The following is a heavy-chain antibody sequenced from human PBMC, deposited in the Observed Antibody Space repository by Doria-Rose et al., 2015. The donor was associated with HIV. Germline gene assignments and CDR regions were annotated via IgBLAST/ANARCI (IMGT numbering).Heavy chain of an antibody. Sequence: QVQLQQWDAGLLKPSETLSLTCAVYGGSFSDYFWSWIRQPPGEGLEWIGEINHSGSTNYNPSLKSRVSMSVDTSKNQFSLNMTSVSAADTAVYFCARVTGSGRFVVGRYKSYYMDVWGKGTNVTVSS. J-gene: IGHJ6*03. CDR2: INHSGST. D-gene: IGHD1-26*01. CDR3: ARVTGSGRFVVGRYKSYYMDV. CDR1: GGSFSDYF. V-gene: IGHV4-34*01.